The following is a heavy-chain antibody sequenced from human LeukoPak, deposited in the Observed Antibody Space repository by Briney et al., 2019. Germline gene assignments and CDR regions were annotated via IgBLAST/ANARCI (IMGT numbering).Heavy chain of an antibody. CDR1: GGTFSSYA. V-gene: IGHV1-69*06. Sequence: GASVKVSRKASGGTFSSYAISWVRQAPGQGLEWMGGIIPIFGTANYAQKFQGRVTITADKSTSTAYMELSSLRSEDTAVYYCAMQLYSSGWYFFDYWGQGTLVTVSS. D-gene: IGHD6-19*01. CDR3: AMQLYSSGWYFFDY. J-gene: IGHJ4*02. CDR2: IIPIFGTA.